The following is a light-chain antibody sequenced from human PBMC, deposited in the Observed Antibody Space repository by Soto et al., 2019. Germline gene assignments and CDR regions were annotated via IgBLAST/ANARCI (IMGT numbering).Light chain of an antibody. J-gene: IGKJ2*01. CDR3: QQYGSSPPYT. CDR1: QSVRSN. V-gene: IGKV3-15*01. Sequence: ETVMTQSPATLPVSPGERATLSCRASQSVRSNLAWYQQKPGQAPRLLIYGASTRATGVPARFSGSGSGTEFTLTINRLEPEDSAVYYCQQYGSSPPYTFGQGTKVDIK. CDR2: GAS.